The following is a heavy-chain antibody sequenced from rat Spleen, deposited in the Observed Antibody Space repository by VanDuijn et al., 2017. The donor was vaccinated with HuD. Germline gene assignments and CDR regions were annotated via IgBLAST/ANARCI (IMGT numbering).Heavy chain of an antibody. CDR3: ARHQPSSGWFAY. CDR2: ITHTGGST. D-gene: IGHD3-4*01. CDR1: GFTFNSYW. Sequence: EVQLVESGGGLVQPGRSLKLSCVASGFTFNSYWMTWIRQAPGRGLEWVASITHTGGSTYYPDSVKGRFTISRDNAKSTLYLQMDSLRSEDTATYYCARHQPSSGWFAYWGQGTLVTVSS. V-gene: IGHV5-31*01. J-gene: IGHJ3*01.